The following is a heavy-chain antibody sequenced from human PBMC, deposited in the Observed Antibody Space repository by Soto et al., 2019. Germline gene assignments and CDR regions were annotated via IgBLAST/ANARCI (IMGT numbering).Heavy chain of an antibody. J-gene: IGHJ4*02. CDR1: GGSFSGYY. Sequence: ASETLSLTCAVHGGSFSGYYWDWIRQPPGKGLEWIGEINHGGTSSYNPSLKSRVTISVDTSKNQFSLKLSSVTAADTAVYYCASRSSGWYFDYWGQGTLVTVSS. CDR2: INHGGTS. D-gene: IGHD6-19*01. V-gene: IGHV4-34*01. CDR3: ASRSSGWYFDY.